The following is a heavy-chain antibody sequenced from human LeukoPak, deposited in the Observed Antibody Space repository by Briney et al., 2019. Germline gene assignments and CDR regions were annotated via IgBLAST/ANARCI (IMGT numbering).Heavy chain of an antibody. V-gene: IGHV3-7*03. CDR1: GFTFSGFW. CDR3: ARDGRYYDSPIDY. Sequence: GGSLRLSCAVSGFTFSGFWMSWSRQAPGKGLEWVASINSDGSEGYYADVVKGRFTISRDNAKNSLYLQINSLRAEDTAVYYCARDGRYYDSPIDYWGQGTLVTVSS. J-gene: IGHJ4*02. CDR2: INSDGSEG. D-gene: IGHD3-22*01.